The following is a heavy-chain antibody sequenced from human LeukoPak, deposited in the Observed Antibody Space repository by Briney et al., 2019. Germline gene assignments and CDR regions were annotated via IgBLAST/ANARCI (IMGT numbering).Heavy chain of an antibody. CDR2: IYYSGST. CDR3: ARDNYDYVWGSYYRNNWFDP. V-gene: IGHV4-39*07. CDR1: GGSISSSSYY. J-gene: IGHJ5*02. D-gene: IGHD3-16*01. Sequence: PSETLSLTCTVSGGSISSSSYYWGWIRQPPGKGLEWIGSIYYSGSTYYKSSLKSRVTISVDTSKNQFSLKLSSVTAADTAVYYCARDNYDYVWGSYYRNNWFDPWGQGTLVTVSS.